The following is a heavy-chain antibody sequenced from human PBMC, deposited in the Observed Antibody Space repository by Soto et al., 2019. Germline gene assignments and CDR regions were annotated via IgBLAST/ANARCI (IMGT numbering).Heavy chain of an antibody. D-gene: IGHD2-15*01. V-gene: IGHV3-7*03. CDR2: IGEDGSEK. J-gene: IGHJ6*02. CDR3: ARGSGGHNYYYGMDV. Sequence: GGSLRLSCTASGFTFSTYWMSWVRQAPGMGLEWVANIGEDGSEKYYVDSVRGRFTISRDNAKNSLYLQMNSLRADDTAVYYCARGSGGHNYYYGMDVWGQGTTVTVSS. CDR1: GFTFSTYW.